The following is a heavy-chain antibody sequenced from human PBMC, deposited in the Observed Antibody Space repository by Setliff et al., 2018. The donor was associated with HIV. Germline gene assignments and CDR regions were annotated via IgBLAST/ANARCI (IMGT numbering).Heavy chain of an antibody. CDR3: AKSLLVAGSDY. CDR1: GFTFSDYY. Sequence: GGSLRLSCAASGFTFSDYYMSWIRQAPGKGLEWISYISRSTSNTKYADSVKGRFTISRDNSKNTLYLQMISLRADDTAVYYCAKSLLVAGSDYWGQGTLVTVSS. D-gene: IGHD2-8*02. CDR2: ISRSTSNT. V-gene: IGHV3-11*03. J-gene: IGHJ4*02.